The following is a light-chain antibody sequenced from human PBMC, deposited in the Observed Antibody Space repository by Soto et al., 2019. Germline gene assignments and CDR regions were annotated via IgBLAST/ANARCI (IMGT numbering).Light chain of an antibody. CDR3: NSYADSDTYV. Sequence: QSALTQPPSASGSPGQSVTISCTGTSSDVGRYDYVSCYQHHPGKAPKLIIYDVSHRPSGVPDRFSGSKPGNTASLTVSGLQAEDEADYYCNSYADSDTYVFGTGTKLTVL. V-gene: IGLV2-8*01. CDR1: SSDVGRYDY. CDR2: DVS. J-gene: IGLJ1*01.